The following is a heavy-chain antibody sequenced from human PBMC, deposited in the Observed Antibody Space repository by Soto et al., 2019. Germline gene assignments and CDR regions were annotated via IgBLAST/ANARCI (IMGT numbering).Heavy chain of an antibody. D-gene: IGHD3-3*01. CDR1: GFTVSSNY. Sequence: GSLRLSCAASGFTVSSNYMSWVRQAPGKGLEWISINYSAGITYYAHSVKGRFTISRDNAENSLYLQMSSLRAEDTALYFFARGLHGYYYYGMDVWGQGIRVTVS. CDR2: NYSAGIT. J-gene: IGHJ6*02. V-gene: IGHV3-53*01. CDR3: ARGLHGYYYYGMDV.